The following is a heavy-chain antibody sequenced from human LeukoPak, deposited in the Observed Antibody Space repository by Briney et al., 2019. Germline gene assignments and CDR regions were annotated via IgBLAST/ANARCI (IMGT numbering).Heavy chain of an antibody. CDR2: ISYDGSNK. D-gene: IGHD3-22*01. Sequence: GGSLRLSCEASGFTFSSYGMHWVRQAPGKGLEWVAVISYDGSNKYYADSVKGRFTISRDNSKNTLYLQMNSLRAEDTAVYYCAKDLYDSSGYYPNWFDPWGQGTLVTVSS. V-gene: IGHV3-30*18. CDR3: AKDLYDSSGYYPNWFDP. CDR1: GFTFSSYG. J-gene: IGHJ5*02.